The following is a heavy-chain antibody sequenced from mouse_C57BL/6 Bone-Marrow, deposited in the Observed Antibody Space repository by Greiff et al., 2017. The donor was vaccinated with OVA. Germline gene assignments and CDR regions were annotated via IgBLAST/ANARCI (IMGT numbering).Heavy chain of an antibody. CDR2: IYPGDGDT. D-gene: IGHD3-2*02. Sequence: VKLVESGPELVQPGASVKISCKASGYAFSSSWMNWVKQRPGKGLEWIGRIYPGDGDTNYNGSFKGKATLTADKSSSTAYMQLSSLTSEDAAVYFCARKGSSGWLAYWGQGTLVTVSA. CDR1: GYAFSSSW. CDR3: ARKGSSGWLAY. J-gene: IGHJ3*01. V-gene: IGHV1-82*01.